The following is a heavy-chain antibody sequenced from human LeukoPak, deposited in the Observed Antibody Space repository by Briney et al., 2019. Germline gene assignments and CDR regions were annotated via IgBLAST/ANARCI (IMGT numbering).Heavy chain of an antibody. CDR2: INPSGGST. J-gene: IGHJ6*02. D-gene: IGHD5-12*01. CDR3: VKDSGGLPIYGMDV. CDR1: GYTFTSYY. Sequence: ASVKVSCKASGYTFTSYYMHWVRQAPGQGLEWMGIINPSGGSTSYAQKFQGRVTMTRDTSTSTVYMELSSLRPEDTAVYYCVKDSGGLPIYGMDVWGQGTTVTVSS. V-gene: IGHV1-46*01.